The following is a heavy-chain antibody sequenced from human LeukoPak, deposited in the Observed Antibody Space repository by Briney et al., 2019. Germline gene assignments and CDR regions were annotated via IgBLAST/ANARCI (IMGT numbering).Heavy chain of an antibody. CDR1: GGSMRDIY. CDR3: ATLTTVVTAYYFDH. D-gene: IGHD4-23*01. J-gene: IGHJ4*02. CDR2: IFYSGST. V-gene: IGHV4-59*08. Sequence: PSETLSLTCTVSGGSMRDIYWSWIRQPPGKGLEWIGYIFYSGSTDYNPSLKSRVTISVDTSKSQFSLKLTSVTAADTAVYYCATLTTVVTAYYFDHWGQGTLVTVSS.